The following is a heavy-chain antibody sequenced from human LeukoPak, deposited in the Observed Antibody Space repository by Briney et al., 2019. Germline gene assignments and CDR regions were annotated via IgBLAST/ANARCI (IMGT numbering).Heavy chain of an antibody. CDR3: AKGPKLGDGFHCDY. Sequence: GGSLRLSCVASGFIFDNYALSWVRQAPGKGLEWVSGISGSADNTYYADSVKGRFTISRDISKNIVYLQMNNLRVDDTAVYYCAKGPKLGDGFHCDYWGQGTLVTVSS. D-gene: IGHD5-24*01. J-gene: IGHJ4*02. V-gene: IGHV3-23*01. CDR2: ISGSADNT. CDR1: GFIFDNYA.